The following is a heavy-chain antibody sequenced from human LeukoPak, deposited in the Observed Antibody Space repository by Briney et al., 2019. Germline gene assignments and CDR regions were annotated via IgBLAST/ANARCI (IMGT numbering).Heavy chain of an antibody. Sequence: GGSLRLSCAASGFTVSSNYMSWVRQAPGKGLEWVSVIYSGGSTYYADSVKGRFTISRDNSKNTLYLQMNSLRAEDTAVYYCATGLRYFDWSPFDYWGQGTPVTVSS. V-gene: IGHV3-66*02. CDR3: ATGLRYFDWSPFDY. CDR2: IYSGGST. CDR1: GFTVSSNY. D-gene: IGHD3-9*01. J-gene: IGHJ4*02.